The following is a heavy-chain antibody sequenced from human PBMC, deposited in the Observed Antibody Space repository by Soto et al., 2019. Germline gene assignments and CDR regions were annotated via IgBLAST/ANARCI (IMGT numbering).Heavy chain of an antibody. CDR1: GGTFSSYA. CDR2: LIPISGTA. J-gene: IGHJ6*02. CDR3: ARSQGSSTSLEIYYYYYYGMDV. Sequence: QVQLVQSGAEVKKPGSSVKVSCKASGGTFSSYAISWVRQAPGQGLEWMGGLIPISGTANYAQKFQGRVTITAGESTSTAYMELSSLRSEDTAVYYCARSQGSSTSLEIYYYYYYGMDVWGQGTTVTVSS. D-gene: IGHD2-2*01. V-gene: IGHV1-69*01.